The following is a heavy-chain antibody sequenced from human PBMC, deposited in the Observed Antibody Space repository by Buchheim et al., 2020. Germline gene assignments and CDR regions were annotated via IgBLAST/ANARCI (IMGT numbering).Heavy chain of an antibody. J-gene: IGHJ6*02. Sequence: QVQLVESGGGVVQPGRSLRLSCAASGFTFSSYGMHWVRQAPGKGLEWVAFIRYDGSNIYYADSVKGRFTISRDNSKNTLYLQMNRLRAEDTAVYYCAKDSGHDSSVYYYYGMDVWGQGTT. CDR3: AKDSGHDSSVYYYYGMDV. V-gene: IGHV3-30*02. CDR1: GFTFSSYG. D-gene: IGHD3-22*01. CDR2: IRYDGSNI.